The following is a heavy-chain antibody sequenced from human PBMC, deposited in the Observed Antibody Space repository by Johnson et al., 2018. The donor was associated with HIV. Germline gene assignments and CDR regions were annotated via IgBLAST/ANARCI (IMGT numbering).Heavy chain of an antibody. CDR2: IYSGGST. Sequence: MLLVESGGGVVRPGGSLRLSCAASGFIFDDYGMSWVRQAPGKGLEWVSVIYSGGSTYYADSVKGRFTISRDNAKNSLYLQMNSLRVDDTAVYYFPRQGRRLIWGGAFDIWGQGTMVTVSS. D-gene: IGHD3-10*01. CDR1: GFIFDDYG. V-gene: IGHV3-20*04. J-gene: IGHJ3*02. CDR3: PRQGRRLIWGGAFDI.